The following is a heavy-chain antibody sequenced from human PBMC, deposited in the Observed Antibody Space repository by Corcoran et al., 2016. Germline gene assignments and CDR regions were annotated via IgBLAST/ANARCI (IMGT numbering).Heavy chain of an antibody. D-gene: IGHD3-10*01. CDR3: ARRPGRMTMGIDY. Sequence: QVQLVEAGGGVVQPGKSLRLSCVASGFIFSSYGMHWVRQAPGKGLEWVAVISYDGSDKYYADSVKGRFTISRDNSKNTLYLQMNSLSTEDTALYYCARRPGRMTMGIDYWGQGTLVTVSS. CDR1: GFIFSSYG. J-gene: IGHJ4*02. CDR2: ISYDGSDK. V-gene: IGHV3-30*03.